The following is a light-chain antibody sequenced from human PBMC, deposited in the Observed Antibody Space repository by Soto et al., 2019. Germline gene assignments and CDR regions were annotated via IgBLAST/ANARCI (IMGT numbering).Light chain of an antibody. CDR1: QSVGDY. Sequence: IILSQSPATLSLSPGERATLSCRASQSVGDYLAWYQQKPGQAPRLLMYDVAKRATGTPARFSGSGSGTDFTLTIGSLEPEDSGVYYCQQRINWPLTFGGGTKVDIK. CDR3: QQRINWPLT. V-gene: IGKV3-11*01. J-gene: IGKJ4*01. CDR2: DVA.